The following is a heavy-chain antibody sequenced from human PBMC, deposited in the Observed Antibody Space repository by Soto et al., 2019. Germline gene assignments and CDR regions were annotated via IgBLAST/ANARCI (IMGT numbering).Heavy chain of an antibody. J-gene: IGHJ4*02. CDR2: IYSIGST. CDR1: GAAISGYY. V-gene: IGHV4-59*08. CDR3: ARHVNLHLAGPGFDS. D-gene: IGHD6-19*01. Sequence: PSETLSLTCTVSGAAISGYYCSWLRQPPGKGQEWICYIYSIGSTNYNPALSSRVTKSIDTSQQQVSLKISSVTATDTDVYYCARHVNLHLAGPGFDSWGRGTVVTVSS.